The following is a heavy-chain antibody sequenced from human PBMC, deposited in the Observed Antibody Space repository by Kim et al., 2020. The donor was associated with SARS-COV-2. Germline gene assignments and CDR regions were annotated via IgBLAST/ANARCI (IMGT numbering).Heavy chain of an antibody. CDR3: AGDNRFGEDAFDI. D-gene: IGHD3-10*01. J-gene: IGHJ3*02. Sequence: YTPSLKSQVTISVDTSKNAFPLKQSSVAAAGAAVYYCAGDNRFGEDAFDIWGQGTMVTVSS. V-gene: IGHV4-39*06.